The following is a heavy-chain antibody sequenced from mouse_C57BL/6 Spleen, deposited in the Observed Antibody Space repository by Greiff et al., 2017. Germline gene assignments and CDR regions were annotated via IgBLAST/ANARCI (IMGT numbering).Heavy chain of an antibody. CDR3: ARGRLGRDWYFDV. CDR2: ISYDGSN. V-gene: IGHV3-6*01. Sequence: VQLQQSGPGLVKPSQSLSLTCSVTGYSITSGYYWNWIRQFPGNKLEWMGYISYDGSNNYNPSLKNRISITRDTSKNQFFLKLNSVTTEDTATYYCARGRLGRDWYFDVWGTGTTVTVSS. CDR1: GYSITSGYY. D-gene: IGHD4-1*01. J-gene: IGHJ1*03.